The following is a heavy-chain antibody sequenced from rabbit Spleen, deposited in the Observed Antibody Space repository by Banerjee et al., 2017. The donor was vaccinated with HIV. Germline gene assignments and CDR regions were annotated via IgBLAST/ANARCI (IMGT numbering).Heavy chain of an antibody. CDR3: VRARPYPFVL. V-gene: IGHV1S8*01. CDR2: IDPIFGVS. Sequence: QEQLVESGGGLVQPGGSLKLSCTVSGFDISKYGVTWVRQAPGKGLEWIGYIDPIFGVSYYATWVNGRFPSSSHDAQNTLYLQLNSLTAADTATYFCVRARPYPFVLWGPGTLVTFS. D-gene: IGHD1-1*01. J-gene: IGHJ4*01. CDR1: GFDISKYG.